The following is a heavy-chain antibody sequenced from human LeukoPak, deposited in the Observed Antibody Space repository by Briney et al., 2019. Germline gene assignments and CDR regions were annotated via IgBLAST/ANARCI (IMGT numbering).Heavy chain of an antibody. CDR3: ARHYYHRGEDYYDMDV. D-gene: IGHD3-22*01. CDR1: GFSLSTRGGG. CDR2: IYWNDNK. V-gene: IGHV2-5*01. J-gene: IGHJ6*03. Sequence: SGPTLVNLTQTLTLICTFSGFSLSTRGGGVGWIRQPPGKALEWLAVIYWNDNKRYSPSLKSRLSINKDTSKTQVVLTMTNMDPVDTATYYCARHYYHRGEDYYDMDVWGKGTTVTISS.